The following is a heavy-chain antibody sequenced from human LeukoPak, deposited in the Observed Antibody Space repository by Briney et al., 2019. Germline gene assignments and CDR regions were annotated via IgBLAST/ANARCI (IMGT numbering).Heavy chain of an antibody. D-gene: IGHD6-13*01. CDR3: ARRDSSSWYGVDY. V-gene: IGHV3-11*01. CDR2: ISSSGRTI. J-gene: IGHJ4*02. Sequence: GGSLRLYCAASGFTFSDYYMSWIRQAPGKGLEWVSYISSSGRTIYYADSVEGRFTISRGNAKNSLFLQMYSLRAEDTAVYYCARRDSSSWYGVDYWGQGTLVTVSS. CDR1: GFTFSDYY.